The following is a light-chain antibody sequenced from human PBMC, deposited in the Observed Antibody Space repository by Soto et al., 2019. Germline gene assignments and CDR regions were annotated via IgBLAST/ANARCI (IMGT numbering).Light chain of an antibody. CDR3: HKYYSYPPIT. Sequence: AIRMTQSPSSLSASTGDRVTITCRASQGISSYLAWYQQKPGKAPKLLIYAASTLQSGVPSRFSGSGSGTDVPLTISWLQSEDYATYYCHKYYSYPPITCGHWTKVDIK. J-gene: IGKJ3*01. CDR1: QGISSY. CDR2: AAS. V-gene: IGKV1-8*01.